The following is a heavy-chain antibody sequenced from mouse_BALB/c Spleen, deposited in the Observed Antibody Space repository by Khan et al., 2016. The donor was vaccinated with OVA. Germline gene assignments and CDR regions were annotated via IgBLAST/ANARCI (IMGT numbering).Heavy chain of an antibody. CDR3: ARPSKYRAYFDV. J-gene: IGHJ1*01. CDR1: GYTFTDYA. V-gene: IGHV1S137*01. D-gene: IGHD2-10*02. CDR2: ISTYSGNT. Sequence: QVRLQQSGPELVRPGVSVKISCKGSGYTFTDYAMHWVKQSHAKSLEWIGVISTYSGNTNYNQNFKGKSTMTVDKSSSTAYMELARLTSEDSAICYRARPSKYRAYFDVWGAGTTVTVSS.